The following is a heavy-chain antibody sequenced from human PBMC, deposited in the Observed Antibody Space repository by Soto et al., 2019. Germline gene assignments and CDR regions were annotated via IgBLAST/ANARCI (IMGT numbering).Heavy chain of an antibody. CDR3: AIVLSRTSCTSFLY. CDR2: ISSISSYI. J-gene: IGHJ4*02. CDR1: GFTWSSSS. D-gene: IGHD2-2*01. Sequence: PGGYLRLFCAASGFTWSSSSMNWVRQAPGKGLVWVSSISSISSYIYYADSVKGRFTISADIGSNSLSLHMNSLRAEGTAVYYCAIVLSRTSCTSFLYWGQETLLTVSS. V-gene: IGHV3-21*01.